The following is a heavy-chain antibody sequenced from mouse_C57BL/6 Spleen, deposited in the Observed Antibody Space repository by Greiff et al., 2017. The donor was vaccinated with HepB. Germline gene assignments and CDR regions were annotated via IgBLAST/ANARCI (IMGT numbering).Heavy chain of an antibody. CDR3: ARSGGFYYYGSSYGYWYFDV. V-gene: IGHV1-18*01. Sequence: EVQLQQSGPELVKPGASVKIPCKASGYTFTDYNMDWVKQSHGKSLEWIGDINPNNGGTIYNQKFKGKATLTVDKSSSTAYMELRSLTSEDTAVYYCARSGGFYYYGSSYGYWYFDVWGTGTTVTVSS. D-gene: IGHD1-1*01. CDR2: INPNNGGT. CDR1: GYTFTDYN. J-gene: IGHJ1*03.